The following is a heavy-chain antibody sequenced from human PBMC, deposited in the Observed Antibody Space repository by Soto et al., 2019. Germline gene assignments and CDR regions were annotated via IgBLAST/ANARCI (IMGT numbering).Heavy chain of an antibody. D-gene: IGHD2-15*01. V-gene: IGHV3-15*01. CDR2: IKTESEGGTS. CDR3: TTDVGPGPGFFDY. CDR1: GFTFNAAW. J-gene: IGHJ4*02. Sequence: PGGSLRLSCAVSGFTFNAAWMSWVRQAPGKGLEWVGRIKTESEGGTSDYAAPVKGRFTISRDDSKNTLFLQIMSLKVEDSGVYYCTTDVGPGPGFFDYWGQGTLVTVSS.